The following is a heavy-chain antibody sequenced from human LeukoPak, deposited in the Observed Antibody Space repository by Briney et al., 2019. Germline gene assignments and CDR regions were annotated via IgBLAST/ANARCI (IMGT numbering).Heavy chain of an antibody. Sequence: SVRVSCKASGGTFSSYAISWVRQAPGQGLEWMGGIIPIFGTANYAQKFQGRVTITTDESTSTAYMELSSLRSEDTAVYYCARAPQDGLHYYYYYMDVWGKGTTVTVSS. CDR2: IIPIFGTA. V-gene: IGHV1-69*05. CDR3: ARAPQDGLHYYYYYMDV. D-gene: IGHD5-12*01. CDR1: GGTFSSYA. J-gene: IGHJ6*03.